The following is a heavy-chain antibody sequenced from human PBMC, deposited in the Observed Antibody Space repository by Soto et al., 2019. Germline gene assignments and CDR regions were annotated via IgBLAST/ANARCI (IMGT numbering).Heavy chain of an antibody. Sequence: GGSLRLSCAASKSIFTGYGMHWVRQTPGKGLEWVSYISSSSSTIYYADSVKGRFTISRDNAKNSLYLQMNSLRDEDTAVYYCARDKTAARPKRPPYYGMDVWGQGTTVTVSS. J-gene: IGHJ6*02. D-gene: IGHD6-6*01. CDR1: KSIFTGYG. CDR2: ISSSSSTI. CDR3: ARDKTAARPKRPPYYGMDV. V-gene: IGHV3-48*02.